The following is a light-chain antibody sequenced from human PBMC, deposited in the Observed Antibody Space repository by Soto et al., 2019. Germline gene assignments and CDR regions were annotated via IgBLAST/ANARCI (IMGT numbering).Light chain of an antibody. CDR3: CSYAGSSTFVV. Sequence: QSALTQPASVSGSPGQSITISCTGTSSDVGSYNLVSWYQQHPGKAPKLMIYEVSKRPSGFSNRFSGSKSGNTASLTISGLQAEDEADYYCCSYAGSSTFVVFGGGTKVTVL. J-gene: IGLJ2*01. CDR2: EVS. CDR1: SSDVGSYNL. V-gene: IGLV2-23*02.